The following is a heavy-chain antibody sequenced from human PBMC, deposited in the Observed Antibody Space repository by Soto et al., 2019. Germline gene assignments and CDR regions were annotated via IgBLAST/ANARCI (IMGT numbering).Heavy chain of an antibody. V-gene: IGHV1-18*01. CDR3: AIIVPAWRAREGGLNNFDY. J-gene: IGHJ4*02. D-gene: IGHD2-21*02. Sequence: ASVKVSCKASGYTFTSYGISWVRQAPGQGLEWMGWISAYNGNTNYAQKLQGRVTMTTDTSTSTAYMELRSLRSDDTAVYYCAIIVPAWRAREGGLNNFDYWGQGTLVTVSS. CDR1: GYTFTSYG. CDR2: ISAYNGNT.